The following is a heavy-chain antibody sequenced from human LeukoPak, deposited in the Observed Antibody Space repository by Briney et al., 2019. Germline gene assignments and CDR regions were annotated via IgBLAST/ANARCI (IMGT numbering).Heavy chain of an antibody. V-gene: IGHV1-8*01. Sequence: GASVKVSCKASGYTFTSYDINWVRQATGQGLEWMGWMTPNSGNTGYAQKFQGRVTMTRNTSISTAYMELSSLRSEDTAVYYCARAARGYGVYYYYYMDVWGKGTTVTVSS. CDR2: MTPNSGNT. CDR1: GYTFTSYD. J-gene: IGHJ6*03. D-gene: IGHD5-12*01. CDR3: ARAARGYGVYYYYYMDV.